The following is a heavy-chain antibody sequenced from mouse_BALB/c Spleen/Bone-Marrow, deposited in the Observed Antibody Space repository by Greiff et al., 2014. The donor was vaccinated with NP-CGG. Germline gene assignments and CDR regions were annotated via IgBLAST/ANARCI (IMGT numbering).Heavy chain of an antibody. Sequence: VMLVESGAELVRPGSSVKISCKASGYAFSSYWMNWVKQRPGQGLEWIGQIYPGDGDTNYNGSFKDKATLATDKSSTTAYMQLSSLTSEDSAVYFCARGGRLTGYYFDYWGQGTTLTVSS. V-gene: IGHV1-80*01. CDR3: ARGGRLTGYYFDY. J-gene: IGHJ2*01. CDR1: GYAFSSYW. D-gene: IGHD4-1*01. CDR2: IYPGDGDT.